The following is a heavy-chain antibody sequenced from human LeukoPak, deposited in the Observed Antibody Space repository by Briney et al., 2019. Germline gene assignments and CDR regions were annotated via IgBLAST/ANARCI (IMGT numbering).Heavy chain of an antibody. CDR1: GFTFSNAW. D-gene: IGHD3-3*01. J-gene: IGHJ4*02. V-gene: IGHV3-15*01. CDR2: IKSKTDGGTT. Sequence: GGSLRLSCAASGFTFSNAWMSCVRQAPGKGLEWVGRIKSKTDGGTTDYAAPVKGRFTISRDDSKNTLYLQMNSLKTEDTAVYYCTTDFAIFGVAGTFDYWGQGTLVTVSS. CDR3: TTDFAIFGVAGTFDY.